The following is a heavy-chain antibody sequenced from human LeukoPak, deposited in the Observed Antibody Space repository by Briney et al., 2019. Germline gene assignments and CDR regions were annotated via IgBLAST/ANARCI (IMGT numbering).Heavy chain of an antibody. CDR2: IVRIYGDI. CDR1: GFSFDDYA. J-gene: IGHJ4*02. CDR3: ARETGSTTSAAFEF. V-gene: IGHV3-21*04. D-gene: IGHD6-6*01. Sequence: PGGSLRLSCEASGFSFDDYAMNWVRQAPGKGLDWLSFIVRIYGDIYYADAVKGRCTISRGNAKNSLYLQMNSLTVEDPAVYYCARETGSTTSAAFEFWGQGSMASVPS.